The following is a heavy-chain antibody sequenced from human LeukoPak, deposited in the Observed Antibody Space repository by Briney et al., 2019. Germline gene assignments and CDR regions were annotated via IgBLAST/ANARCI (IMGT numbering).Heavy chain of an antibody. V-gene: IGHV3-23*01. CDR3: AKVVGATPFDY. CDR2: ISGTGGRT. D-gene: IGHD1-26*01. Sequence: GGSLRLSCAASGFTFSSYAMSWVRQAPGKGLEWVSAISGTGGRTYYADSVKGRFTISRDNSENTLYLQMNSLRADDTAVYYCAKVVGATPFDYWGQGTLVTVSS. CDR1: GFTFSSYA. J-gene: IGHJ4*02.